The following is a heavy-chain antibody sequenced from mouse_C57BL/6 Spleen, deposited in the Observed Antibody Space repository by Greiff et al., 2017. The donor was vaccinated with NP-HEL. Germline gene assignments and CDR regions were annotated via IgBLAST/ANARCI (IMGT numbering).Heavy chain of an antibody. V-gene: IGHV5-17*01. J-gene: IGHJ1*03. Sequence: EVQGVESGGGLVKPGGSLKLSCAASGFTFSDYGMHWVRQAPEKGLEWVAYISSGSSTIYYADTVKGRFTISRDNAKNTLFLQMTSLRSEDTAMYYCAPTVVATDWYFDVWGTGTTVTVSS. CDR1: GFTFSDYG. D-gene: IGHD1-1*01. CDR3: APTVVATDWYFDV. CDR2: ISSGSSTI.